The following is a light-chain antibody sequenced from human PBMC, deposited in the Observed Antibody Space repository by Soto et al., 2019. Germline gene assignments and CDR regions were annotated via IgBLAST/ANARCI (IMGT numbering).Light chain of an antibody. V-gene: IGLV1-40*01. J-gene: IGLJ2*01. CDR3: LSYDTSRRSVV. Sequence: QSVLTQPPSVSGAPGQRVTISCTGGSSNIGAGYDVHWYQQLPGTAPKLLIYGNSNRPSGVPDRFSGSRSGTSASLAITGLQTEDEADYYCLSYDTSRRSVVFGGGTKLTVL. CDR2: GNS. CDR1: SSNIGAGYD.